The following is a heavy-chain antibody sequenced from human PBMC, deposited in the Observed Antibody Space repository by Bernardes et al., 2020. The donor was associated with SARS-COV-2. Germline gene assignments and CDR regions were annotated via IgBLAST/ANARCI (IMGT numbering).Heavy chain of an antibody. CDR3: ALEPTIPSLDYSDDMDD. Sequence: SGPTLVKPTQTLTLTCTFSGFSITTSGLGVGWIRQPPGKALEWLALIYWDDDKRYSPSLQSRLTITKDTSKNQVVLTMTNMDPVDTATYYYALEPTIPSLDYSDDMDDWGQVATVTVSS. D-gene: IGHD2-2*01. CDR1: GFSITTSGLG. J-gene: IGHJ6*02. CDR2: IYWDDDK. V-gene: IGHV2-5*02.